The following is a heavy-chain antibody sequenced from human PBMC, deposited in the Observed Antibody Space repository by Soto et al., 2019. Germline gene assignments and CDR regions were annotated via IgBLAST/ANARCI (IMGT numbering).Heavy chain of an antibody. J-gene: IGHJ4*02. V-gene: IGHV1-69*13. CDR1: GGTFSSYA. CDR2: IIPILGTA. CDR3: AKLHGDYYGSGSSSYYFDY. D-gene: IGHD3-10*01. Sequence: SVKVSCKASGGTFSSYAISWVRQAPGQGLEWMGGIIPILGTANYAQKFQGRVTITADESTSTAYMELSSLRSEDTAVYYCAKLHGDYYGSGSSSYYFDYWGQGTLVTVSS.